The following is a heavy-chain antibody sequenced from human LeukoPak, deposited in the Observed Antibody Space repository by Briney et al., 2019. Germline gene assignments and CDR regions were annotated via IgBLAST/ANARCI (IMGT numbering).Heavy chain of an antibody. CDR1: GGSISSGGYY. Sequence: SQTLSLTCTVSGGSISSGGYYWSWIRQPPGKGLEWFGYIYYSGTTNYNPSLKSRVTISVDTSKNPFSLQLSSVTAADTAVYYCARVPTACSSTSCRYNWFAPWGQGTLATVPS. J-gene: IGHJ5*02. V-gene: IGHV4-61*08. CDR2: IYYSGTT. CDR3: ARVPTACSSTSCRYNWFAP. D-gene: IGHD2-2*01.